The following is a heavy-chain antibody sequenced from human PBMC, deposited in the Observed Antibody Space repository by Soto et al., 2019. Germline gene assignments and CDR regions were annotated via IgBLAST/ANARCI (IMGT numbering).Heavy chain of an antibody. CDR3: AKDKYTDSVRKVWFFDY. Sequence: EVQVLESGGGLVKPGGSLRLSCAASGFTFSKYAMSWVRLAPGKGLEWVSSISANGGITDYADSVKGRFTISRDNFQNILSLQMDSLRGDATALYFCAKDKYTDSVRKVWFFDYWGRGTLVTVSS. J-gene: IGHJ2*01. CDR1: GFTFSKYA. D-gene: IGHD2-15*01. V-gene: IGHV3-23*01. CDR2: ISANGGIT.